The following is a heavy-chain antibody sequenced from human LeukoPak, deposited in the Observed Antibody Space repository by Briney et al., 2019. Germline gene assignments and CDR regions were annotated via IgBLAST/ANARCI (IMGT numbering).Heavy chain of an antibody. CDR3: TRMTAGHDY. D-gene: IGHD2-21*02. J-gene: IGHJ4*02. CDR2: INHSGYT. V-gene: IGHV4-61*05. CDR1: GGSISSSSYY. Sequence: PSETLSLTCTASGGSISSSSYYWGWIRQTPGKGLEWIGEINHSGYTNDSPSLKSRVTLSIDTSRKQFSLNLRSVTVADTGIYYCTRMTAGHDYWGQGTLVTVSS.